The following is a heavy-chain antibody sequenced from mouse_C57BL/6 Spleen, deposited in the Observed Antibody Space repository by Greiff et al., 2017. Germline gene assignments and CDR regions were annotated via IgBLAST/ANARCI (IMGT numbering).Heavy chain of an antibody. CDR3: ARNYYYGSSYVLFDD. V-gene: IGHV1-81*01. CDR2: IYPRSGNT. J-gene: IGHJ2*01. D-gene: IGHD1-1*01. Sequence: QVQLQQSGAELARPGASVKLSCKASGYTFTSYGISWVKQRTGQGLEWIGEIYPRSGNTYYNEKFKGKDTLTADKSSSTAYMELRSLTSEDSAVYFCARNYYYGSSYVLFDDWGQGTTLTVSS. CDR1: GYTFTSYG.